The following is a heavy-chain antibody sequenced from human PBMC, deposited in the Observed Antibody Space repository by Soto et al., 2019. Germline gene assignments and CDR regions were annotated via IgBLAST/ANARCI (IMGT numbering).Heavy chain of an antibody. D-gene: IGHD2-15*01. Sequence: LRLSCAASGFTFSIYAMSWVRQAPGKGLEWVSAISGSGGSTYYADSVKGRFTISRDNSKNTLYLQMNSLRAEDTAVYYCAKDHCSGGSCYLKYNWFAPWGQGTLVTVSS. V-gene: IGHV3-23*01. CDR2: ISGSGGST. J-gene: IGHJ5*02. CDR3: AKDHCSGGSCYLKYNWFAP. CDR1: GFTFSIYA.